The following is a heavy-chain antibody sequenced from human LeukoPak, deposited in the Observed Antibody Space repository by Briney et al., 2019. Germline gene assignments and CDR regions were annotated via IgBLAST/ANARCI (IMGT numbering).Heavy chain of an antibody. CDR2: IYTSGST. CDR3: ARDYSGSYSGDAFDI. J-gene: IGHJ3*02. D-gene: IGHD1-26*01. CDR1: GGSISSYD. V-gene: IGHV4-4*07. Sequence: PSETLSLTCTVSGGSISSYDWSWIRQPAGKGLEWIGRIYTSGSTNYNPSLKSRVTMSVDTSKNQFSLKLSSVTAADTAVYYCARDYSGSYSGDAFDIWGQGTMVTVSS.